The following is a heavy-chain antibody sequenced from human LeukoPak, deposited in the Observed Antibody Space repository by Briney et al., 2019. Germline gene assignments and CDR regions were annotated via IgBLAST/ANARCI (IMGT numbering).Heavy chain of an antibody. Sequence: GGSLELSWAASGFHFSSYAMSWVRQAPGKGLEGGSAISGRGGRTYYADSVKGRFTISRDNSKNTLYLQMNSLRAEDTAVYYCAKDQEEYYYDSSGYYYADAFDIWGQGTMVTVSS. CDR1: GFHFSSYA. D-gene: IGHD3-22*01. CDR3: AKDQEEYYYDSSGYYYADAFDI. V-gene: IGHV3-23*01. J-gene: IGHJ3*02. CDR2: ISGRGGRT.